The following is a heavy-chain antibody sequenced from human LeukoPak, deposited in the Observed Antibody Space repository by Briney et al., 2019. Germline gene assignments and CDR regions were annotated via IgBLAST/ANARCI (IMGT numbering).Heavy chain of an antibody. D-gene: IGHD5-18*01. CDR2: IYHSGST. CDR1: GGSISSSNW. Sequence: PSETLSLTCAVSGGSISSSNWWSWVRQPPGKGLEWIGEIYHSGSTNYNPSLKSRVTISVDKSKNQFSLKLSSVTAADTAVYYCASIGRGYSYGYWGNYYMDVWGKGTTVTVSS. V-gene: IGHV4-4*02. J-gene: IGHJ6*03. CDR3: ASIGRGYSYGYWGNYYMDV.